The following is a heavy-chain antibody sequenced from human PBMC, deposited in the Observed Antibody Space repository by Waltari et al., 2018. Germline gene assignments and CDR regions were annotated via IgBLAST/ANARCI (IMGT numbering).Heavy chain of an antibody. V-gene: IGHV3-48*03. CDR1: GFTFSSYE. D-gene: IGHD3-16*01. Sequence: EVQLVESGGGLVQPGGSLRLSCAASGFTFSSYEMNWVRQAPGKGLEWVSYISSRGSTRYYADSVKGRFTISRDNAKNSLYLQMNSLRAEDTAVYYCARESVGGDYFGYWGQGTLVTVSS. CDR3: ARESVGGDYFGY. CDR2: ISSRGSTR. J-gene: IGHJ4*02.